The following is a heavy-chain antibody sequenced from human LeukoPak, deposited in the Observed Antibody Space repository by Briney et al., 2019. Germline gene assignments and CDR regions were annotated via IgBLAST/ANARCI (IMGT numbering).Heavy chain of an antibody. CDR3: ARDRRRPQYYYDSSGQGPYYYGMDV. CDR1: GFTVSSNY. CDR2: IYSGGST. Sequence: GGSLRLSCAASGFTVSSNYMSWVRQAPGKGLEWVSVIYSGGSTYYADSVKGRFTISRDNSKNTLYLQMNSLRVEDTAVYYCARDRRRPQYYYDSSGQGPYYYGMDVWGQGTTVTVSS. V-gene: IGHV3-66*01. D-gene: IGHD3-22*01. J-gene: IGHJ6*02.